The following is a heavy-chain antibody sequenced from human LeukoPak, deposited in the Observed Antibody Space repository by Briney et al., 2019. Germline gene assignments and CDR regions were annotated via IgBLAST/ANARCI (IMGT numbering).Heavy chain of an antibody. Sequence: GASVKVSCKASGYTFTSCGISWVRQAPGQGLEWMGWISAYNGNTNYAQKLQGRVTMTTDTSTSTAYMELRSLRSDDTAVYYCARGISDFWSGYYTDYYFDYWGQGTLVTVSS. CDR2: ISAYNGNT. CDR3: ARGISDFWSGYYTDYYFDY. D-gene: IGHD3-3*01. J-gene: IGHJ4*02. CDR1: GYTFTSCG. V-gene: IGHV1-18*01.